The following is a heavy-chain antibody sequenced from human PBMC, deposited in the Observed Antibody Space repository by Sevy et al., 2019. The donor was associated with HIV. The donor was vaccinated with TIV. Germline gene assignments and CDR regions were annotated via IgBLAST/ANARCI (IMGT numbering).Heavy chain of an antibody. J-gene: IGHJ6*03. Sequence: SETLSLTCTVSVGSISSGGYYWSWIRQHPGKGLEWIGYIYYSGSTYYNPSLKSRVTISVDTSKNQFPLKLSSVTAADTAVYYCARGGIVGAVGAYYYMDVWGKGTTVTVSS. CDR3: ARGGIVGAVGAYYYMDV. D-gene: IGHD1-26*01. CDR1: VGSISSGGYY. V-gene: IGHV4-31*03. CDR2: IYYSGST.